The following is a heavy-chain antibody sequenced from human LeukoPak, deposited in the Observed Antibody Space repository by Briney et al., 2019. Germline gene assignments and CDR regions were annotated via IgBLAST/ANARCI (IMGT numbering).Heavy chain of an antibody. J-gene: IGHJ3*01. CDR2: INYGGST. CDR1: GGSISSSSYY. CDR3: ARGFPPGSGSRGSHAFDV. D-gene: IGHD6-19*01. V-gene: IGHV4-39*07. Sequence: SETLSLTCTVSGGSISSSSYYWGWIRQSPGKGLEWIGEINYGGSTKYTPSLEGRGTILIDTSKNQFSLKLTSVTAADTAVYYCARGFPPGSGSRGSHAFDVWGQGTMVTVSS.